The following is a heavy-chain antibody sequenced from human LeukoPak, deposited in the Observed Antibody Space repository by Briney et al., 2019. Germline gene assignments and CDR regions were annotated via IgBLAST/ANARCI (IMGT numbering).Heavy chain of an antibody. CDR3: ARDWSGSGWGSRAFDI. V-gene: IGHV3-33*01. CDR1: GFTLSSYG. Sequence: GRSLRLSCAASGFTLSSYGMHWVRQAPGKGLEWVAVIWYDGSNKYYADSVKGRFTISRDNSKNTLYLQMNSLRAEDTAVYYCARDWSGSGWGSRAFDIWGQGTMVTVSS. D-gene: IGHD6-19*01. CDR2: IWYDGSNK. J-gene: IGHJ3*02.